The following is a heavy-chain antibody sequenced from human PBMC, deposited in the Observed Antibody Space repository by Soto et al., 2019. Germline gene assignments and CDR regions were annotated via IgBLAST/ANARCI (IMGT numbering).Heavy chain of an antibody. D-gene: IGHD3-10*01. CDR3: ARDRAGTPGYFDY. CDR1: GGSISSYY. Sequence: SETLSLTCTVSGGSISSYYWSWIRQPPGKGLEWIGYIYYSGSTNYNPSLKSRVTISVDTSKNQFSLKLSSVTAADTAVYYCARDRAGTPGYFDYWGQGTLVTVSS. CDR2: IYYSGST. V-gene: IGHV4-59*01. J-gene: IGHJ4*02.